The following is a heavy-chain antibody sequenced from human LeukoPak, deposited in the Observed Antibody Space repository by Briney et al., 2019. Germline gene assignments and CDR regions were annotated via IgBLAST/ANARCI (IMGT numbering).Heavy chain of an antibody. CDR3: ARDREMATIGIDFDY. V-gene: IGHV3-21*01. CDR2: ISSSSSYI. Sequence: GGSLRLSCAASGFTFSSYSMNWVRQAPGKGLEWVSSISSSSSYIYYADSVKGRFTISRDNTKNSLYLQMNSLRAEDTAVYYCARDREMATIGIDFDYWGQGTLVTVSS. D-gene: IGHD5-24*01. CDR1: GFTFSSYS. J-gene: IGHJ4*02.